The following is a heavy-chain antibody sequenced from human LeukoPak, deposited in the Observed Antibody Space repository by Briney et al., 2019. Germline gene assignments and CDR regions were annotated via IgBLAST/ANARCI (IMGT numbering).Heavy chain of an antibody. Sequence: SETLSLTCAVYGGSFSGYYWSWIRQPPGKGLEWIGEINHSGSTNYNPSLKSRVTISVDMSKNQFSLRLSSVTAADTAVYYCARGPPAKPGTGYYYGMDVWGQGTTVTVSS. CDR2: INHSGST. CDR1: GGSFSGYY. V-gene: IGHV4-34*01. D-gene: IGHD2-2*01. J-gene: IGHJ6*02. CDR3: ARGPPAKPGTGYYYGMDV.